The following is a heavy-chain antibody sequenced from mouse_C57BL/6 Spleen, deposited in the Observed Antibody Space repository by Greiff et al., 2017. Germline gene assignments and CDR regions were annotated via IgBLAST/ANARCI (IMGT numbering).Heavy chain of an antibody. Sequence: VKLVESGAELVKPGASVKISCKASGYAFSSYWMNWVKQRPGKGLEWIGQIYPGDGDTNYNGKFKGKATLTADKSSSTAYMQLSSLTSEDSAVYFCAKVTTVVAKGYAMDYWGQGTSVTVSS. D-gene: IGHD1-1*01. CDR2: IYPGDGDT. V-gene: IGHV1-80*01. J-gene: IGHJ4*01. CDR1: GYAFSSYW. CDR3: AKVTTVVAKGYAMDY.